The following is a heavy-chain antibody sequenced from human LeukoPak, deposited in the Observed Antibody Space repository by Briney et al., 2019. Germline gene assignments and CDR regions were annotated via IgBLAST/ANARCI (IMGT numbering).Heavy chain of an antibody. J-gene: IGHJ4*02. D-gene: IGHD5-18*01. CDR3: ARDHSYGLPD. Sequence: GGSLRLSCAASGFTFGSYWMHWVRQAPGKGLVWVSRINSDGSSTSYADSVKGRFTISRDNARNTLYLQMNSLRVEDTAVYFCARDHSYGLPDWGQGTLVTVPS. CDR1: GFTFGSYW. CDR2: INSDGSST. V-gene: IGHV3-74*01.